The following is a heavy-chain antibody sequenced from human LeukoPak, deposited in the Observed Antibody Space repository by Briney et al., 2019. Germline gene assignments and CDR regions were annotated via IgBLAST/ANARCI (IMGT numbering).Heavy chain of an antibody. V-gene: IGHV3-30*18. CDR3: AKANYYDSSGAPPVANWFDP. CDR1: GFTFSSYG. CDR2: ISYDGSNK. D-gene: IGHD3-22*01. J-gene: IGHJ5*02. Sequence: PGGSLRLSCAASGFTFSSYGMHWVRQAPGKGLEWVAVISYDGSNKYYADSVKGRFTISRDNSKNTLYLQMNSLRAEDTAVYCCAKANYYDSSGAPPVANWFDPWGQGTLVTVSS.